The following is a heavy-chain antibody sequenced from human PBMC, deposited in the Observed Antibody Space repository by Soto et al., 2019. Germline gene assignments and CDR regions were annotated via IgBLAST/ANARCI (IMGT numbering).Heavy chain of an antibody. D-gene: IGHD3-22*01. V-gene: IGHV1-69*12. Sequence: QVQLVQSGAEVKKPGSSVKVSCKTSVGTFSSYAISWVRQAPGQGLEWMGGIIPMFGTANYAQKFQGRVTITADESTSTAYMELSRLRSEDTAVYYCARSRANYYDSRGYYYSTFDYWGQGTLVTVSS. CDR1: VGTFSSYA. CDR2: IIPMFGTA. CDR3: ARSRANYYDSRGYYYSTFDY. J-gene: IGHJ4*02.